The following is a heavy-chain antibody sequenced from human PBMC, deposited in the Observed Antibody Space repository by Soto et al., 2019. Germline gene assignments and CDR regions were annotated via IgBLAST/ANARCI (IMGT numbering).Heavy chain of an antibody. CDR2: ISSSSSYI. V-gene: IGHV3-21*01. D-gene: IGHD1-26*01. J-gene: IGHJ3*02. CDR3: RGSRGYRDAFDI. Sequence: PGGSLRLSCAASGFTFSSYSMNWVRQAPGKGLEWVSSISSSSSYIYYADSVKGRFTISRDNAKNPLYLQMNSLRAEDTAVYYCRGSRGYRDAFDIWGQGTMVTVSS. CDR1: GFTFSSYS.